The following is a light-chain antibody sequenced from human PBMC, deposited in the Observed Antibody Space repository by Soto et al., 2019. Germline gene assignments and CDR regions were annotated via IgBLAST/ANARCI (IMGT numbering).Light chain of an antibody. Sequence: EIVRTQSPAIRSVSPGERATLSCRASRSLSSNLAGYQQKPCQTPRLLIYGASTRATGIPARFSGSGSGTEFTLTISSLQSEDFAIYYCQQYNNWLMLSFGGGTKVEIK. J-gene: IGKJ4*01. CDR1: RSLSSN. CDR3: QQYNNWLMLS. V-gene: IGKV3-15*01. CDR2: GAS.